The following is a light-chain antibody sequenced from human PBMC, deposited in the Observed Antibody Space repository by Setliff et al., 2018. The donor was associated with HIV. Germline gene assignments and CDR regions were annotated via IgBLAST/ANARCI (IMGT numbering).Light chain of an antibody. Sequence: QSVLTQPASVSGSPGQSVTISCSGTSSDVGSHNLVSWYQQHPDKAPKVMIYEVTKRPSGISNRFSGSKSGNTASLTISGLQAEDEADYYCCSYAGSYTFYVFGTGTKVTVL. CDR3: CSYAGSYTFYV. V-gene: IGLV2-23*02. J-gene: IGLJ1*01. CDR2: EVT. CDR1: SSDVGSHNL.